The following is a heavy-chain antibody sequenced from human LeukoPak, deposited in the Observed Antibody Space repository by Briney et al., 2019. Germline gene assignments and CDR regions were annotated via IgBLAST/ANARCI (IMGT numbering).Heavy chain of an antibody. J-gene: IGHJ4*02. D-gene: IGHD3-16*01. CDR1: GFSFSSSG. CDR2: ISVSGSST. Sequence: GRCLTLSYAASGFSFSSSGMRCVRPPPGEGMEWFSTISVSGSSTTYADSVKGRFTTSRDNSKNTLYLQLISLRAEDTAIYYCAKRDKVSWEYYHSFDYWGQGTLVTVSS. V-gene: IGHV3-23*01. CDR3: AKRDKVSWEYYHSFDY.